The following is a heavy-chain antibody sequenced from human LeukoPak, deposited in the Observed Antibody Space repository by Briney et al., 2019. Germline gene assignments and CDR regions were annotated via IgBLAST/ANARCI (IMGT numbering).Heavy chain of an antibody. D-gene: IGHD1-26*01. CDR3: ARGTIGSYSSVHD. V-gene: IGHV1-2*02. CDR1: GYTFTGYY. J-gene: IGHJ1*01. Sequence: ASVKVSCKASGYTFTGYYMQWVRQAPGHGLEWMGWINPNSGGTNYAQKFQGRVTMTRDTSISTAYMELSRLIPDDTAVYFCARGTIGSYSSVHDWGQGTLVTVSS. CDR2: INPNSGGT.